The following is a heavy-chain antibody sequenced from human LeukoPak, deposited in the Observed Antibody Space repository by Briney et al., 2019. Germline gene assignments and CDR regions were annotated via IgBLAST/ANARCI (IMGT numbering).Heavy chain of an antibody. CDR2: IYYSGST. V-gene: IGHV4-39*07. D-gene: IGHD1-26*01. CDR3: ARGAREASGSYLGNWFDP. Sequence: PSETLSLTCTVSGGSISSSSYYWGWIRQPPGRGLEWIGSIYYSGSTYYNPSLKSRVTISVDTSKNQFSLKLSSVTAADTAVYYCARGAREASGSYLGNWFDPWGQGTLVTVSS. CDR1: GGSISSSSYY. J-gene: IGHJ5*02.